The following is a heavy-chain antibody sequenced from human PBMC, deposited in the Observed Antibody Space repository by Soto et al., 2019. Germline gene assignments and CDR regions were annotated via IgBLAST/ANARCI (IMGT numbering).Heavy chain of an antibody. J-gene: IGHJ5*02. CDR3: TRDASRDSSARGWFDP. D-gene: IGHD6-13*01. V-gene: IGHV1-3*01. Sequence: ASVKVSCKASGYIFTSCVMHWVRQAPGQRPEWMGWINAGNGNTKYSQNFQDRVTFTRDNAKNSLHLQMNSLRAEDTAVYYCTRDASRDSSARGWFDPWGPGTLVTVSS. CDR1: GYIFTSCV. CDR2: INAGNGNT.